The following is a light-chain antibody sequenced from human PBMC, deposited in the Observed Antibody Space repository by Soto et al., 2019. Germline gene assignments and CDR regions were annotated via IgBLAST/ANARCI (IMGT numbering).Light chain of an antibody. V-gene: IGKV3-11*01. CDR1: QTFSSH. J-gene: IGKJ5*01. CDR3: QQRSNWPPVIT. Sequence: EIVLTQSPAPLSLSPGEIATLSCRASQTFSSHLAWYQQKPGQAPRLLIYDASKRATGVPARFSGRGSVTDFTLTISSLEPEDFAVYYCQQRSNWPPVITFGQGTRLEIK. CDR2: DAS.